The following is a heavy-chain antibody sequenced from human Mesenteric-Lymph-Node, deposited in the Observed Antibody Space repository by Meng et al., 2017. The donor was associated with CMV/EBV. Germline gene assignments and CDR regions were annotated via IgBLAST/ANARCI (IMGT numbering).Heavy chain of an antibody. CDR1: GGSTTSSSYY. V-gene: IGHV4-39*07. J-gene: IGHJ6*02. CDR3: ARAAPQSSNWSPHYYCGMDV. D-gene: IGHD6-13*01. Sequence: SETLSLTCTVSGGSTTSSSYYWGWIRQPPGKGLEWIGSIYYSGGTYYNPTLKSRITIPVDTSKNQSSLKLSSVTAADTPVYYRARAAPQSSNWSPHYYCGMDVWGQGTTVTVSS. CDR2: IYYSGGT.